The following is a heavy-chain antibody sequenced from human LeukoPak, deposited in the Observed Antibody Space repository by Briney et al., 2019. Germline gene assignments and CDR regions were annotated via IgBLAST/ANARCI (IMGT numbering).Heavy chain of an antibody. D-gene: IGHD3-22*01. J-gene: IGHJ4*02. Sequence: GGSLRLSCAASAFTFSTYWISWVRQAPGKGLEWVANIKEDGSEINYVDSVKGRFTISRDNAKNSLYLQMNSLRVEDTAVYYCARDRGYSSFDYWGQGTLVTVSS. CDR2: IKEDGSEI. V-gene: IGHV3-7*01. CDR3: ARDRGYSSFDY. CDR1: AFTFSTYW.